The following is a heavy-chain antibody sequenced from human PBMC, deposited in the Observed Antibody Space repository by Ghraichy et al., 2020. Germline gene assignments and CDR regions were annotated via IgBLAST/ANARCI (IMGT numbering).Heavy chain of an antibody. D-gene: IGHD6-19*01. V-gene: IGHV3-53*01. Sequence: GGSLRLSCAASGFSVSSNYMNWVRQAPGKGLEWVSVSYSGGSTYYADSVKGRFTTSRDNAKNTLYLQMNSLRAEDTVVYYCAREPAVAGLDYYYYYGMDVWGQGTTVTVSS. CDR2: SYSGGST. CDR1: GFSVSSNY. J-gene: IGHJ6*02. CDR3: AREPAVAGLDYYYYYGMDV.